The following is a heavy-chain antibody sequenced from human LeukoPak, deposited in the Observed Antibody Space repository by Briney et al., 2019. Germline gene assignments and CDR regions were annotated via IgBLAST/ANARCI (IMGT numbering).Heavy chain of an antibody. CDR2: IKSKADGGTT. D-gene: IGHD1-14*01. CDR1: GFTFSDXX. J-gene: IGHJ4*02. CDR3: TTDISAVLL. Sequence: TSGGSLRLSCAASGFTFSDXXXXXARQAPGKGLEXVGRIKSKADGGTTDYAAPVKGRFTISRDDSENTLYLQMSSLKTEDTAVYYCTTDISAVLLWGQGTLVTVSS. V-gene: IGHV3-15*01.